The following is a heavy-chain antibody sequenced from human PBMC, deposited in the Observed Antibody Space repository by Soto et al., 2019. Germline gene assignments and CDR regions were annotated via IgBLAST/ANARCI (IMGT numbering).Heavy chain of an antibody. Sequence: GGSLRLSCAPSAFTFSSYAMSCVRQAPGKGLEWVSAISGSGGSTYYADSVKGRLTISRDNSKNTLYLQMNSLRAEDTAVYYCAKYNSGYDSYYYYGMDVWGQGTTVTVSS. V-gene: IGHV3-23*01. CDR1: AFTFSSYA. D-gene: IGHD5-12*01. CDR3: AKYNSGYDSYYYYGMDV. CDR2: ISGSGGST. J-gene: IGHJ6*02.